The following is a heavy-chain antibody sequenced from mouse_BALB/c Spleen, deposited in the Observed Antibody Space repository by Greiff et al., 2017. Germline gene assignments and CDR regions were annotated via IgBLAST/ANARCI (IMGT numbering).Heavy chain of an antibody. CDR3: ATDYYGSYYFDY. Sequence: VQLQQSGAELVRPGSSVKISCKASGYAFSSYWMNWVKQRPGQGLEWIGQIYPGDGDTNYNGKFKGKATLTADKSSSTAYMQLSSLTSEDSAVYFCATDYYGSYYFDYWGQGTTLTVSS. V-gene: IGHV1-80*01. CDR1: GYAFSSYW. CDR2: IYPGDGDT. J-gene: IGHJ2*01. D-gene: IGHD1-1*01.